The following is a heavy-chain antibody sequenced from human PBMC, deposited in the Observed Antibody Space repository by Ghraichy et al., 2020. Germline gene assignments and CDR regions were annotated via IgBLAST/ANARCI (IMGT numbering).Heavy chain of an antibody. D-gene: IGHD3-10*01. J-gene: IGHJ4*02. CDR2: FDPEDGET. CDR3: ASGGPYFGSGSYLVY. CDR1: GYTLTELS. Sequence: AAGKGECKVSGYTLTELSMHWVRQAPGKGLEWMGGFDPEDGETTYAQKFQGRVTMTEDTSTDTTYMELSSLTSEDTAVYYCASGGPYFGSGSYLVYWGQGTLVTVSS. V-gene: IGHV1-24*01.